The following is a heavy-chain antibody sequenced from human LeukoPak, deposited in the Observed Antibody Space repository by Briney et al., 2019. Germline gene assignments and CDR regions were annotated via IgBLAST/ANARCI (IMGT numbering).Heavy chain of an antibody. V-gene: IGHV4-39*01. CDR3: ARRVVRGPKDY. CDR1: GASISSSNYY. CDR2: VFYSGRT. D-gene: IGHD3-10*01. Sequence: SVTLSLTCTVSGASISSSNYYWGWIRQPPGKGLEWIGSVFYSGRTYDNPSLKSRVTISVDTSKNQYSLQLSSVTAADTAVYYCARRVVRGPKDYWGQGTLVTVSS. J-gene: IGHJ4*02.